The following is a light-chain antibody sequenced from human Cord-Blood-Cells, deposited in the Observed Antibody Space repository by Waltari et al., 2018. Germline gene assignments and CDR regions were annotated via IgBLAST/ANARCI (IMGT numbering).Light chain of an antibody. CDR1: SSDVGGYNY. Sequence: QSALTQPRSVSGSPGQSVTISCTGTSSDVGGYNYVSWYQQHPGKAPKLMIYDVSKRPSGVPVRFSGSKSGNPASLTISGLQAEDEADYYCCSYAGSYTWVFGGGTKLTVL. CDR3: CSYAGSYTWV. V-gene: IGLV2-11*01. J-gene: IGLJ3*02. CDR2: DVS.